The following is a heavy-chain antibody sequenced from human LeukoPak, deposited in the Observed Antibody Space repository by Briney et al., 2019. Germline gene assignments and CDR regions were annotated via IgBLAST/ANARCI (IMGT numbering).Heavy chain of an antibody. Sequence: ASVKVSCKASGYTFTSYYMHWVRRAPGQGLEWMGIINPSGGSTSYAQKFQGRVTMTRDMSTSTVYMELSSLRSEDTAVYYCARDLLGYNYYMDVWGKGTTVTVSS. CDR3: ARDLLGYNYYMDV. D-gene: IGHD3-16*01. V-gene: IGHV1-46*01. CDR1: GYTFTSYY. J-gene: IGHJ6*03. CDR2: INPSGGST.